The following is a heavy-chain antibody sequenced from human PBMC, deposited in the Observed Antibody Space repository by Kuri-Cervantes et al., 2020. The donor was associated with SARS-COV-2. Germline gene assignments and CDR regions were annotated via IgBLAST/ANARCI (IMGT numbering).Heavy chain of an antibody. Sequence: GGSLRLSCAASGFTFSSYSMNWVRQAPGKGLEWVSYISNSGSSIYYADSVKGRFTISRDNSKNTLYLQMNGPRHEDTAVYYCAKWGLGYCSGVSCYSQNANDYWGQGTLVTVSS. J-gene: IGHJ4*02. V-gene: IGHV3-48*02. CDR2: ISNSGSSI. CDR1: GFTFSSYS. D-gene: IGHD2-15*01. CDR3: AKWGLGYCSGVSCYSQNANDY.